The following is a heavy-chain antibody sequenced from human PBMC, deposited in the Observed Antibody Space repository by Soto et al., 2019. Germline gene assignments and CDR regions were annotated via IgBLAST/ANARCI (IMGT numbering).Heavy chain of an antibody. Sequence: GGSLRLSCAASGFTFSSYGMHWVRQAPGKGLEWVAVIWYDGSNKYYADSVKGRFTISRDNSKNTLYLQMNSLRAEDTAVYYCALGSSGWFRFLEARPPGYYFDYWGQGTLVTVSS. CDR2: IWYDGSNK. CDR3: ALGSSGWFRFLEARPPGYYFDY. CDR1: GFTFSSYG. J-gene: IGHJ4*02. D-gene: IGHD6-19*01. V-gene: IGHV3-33*01.